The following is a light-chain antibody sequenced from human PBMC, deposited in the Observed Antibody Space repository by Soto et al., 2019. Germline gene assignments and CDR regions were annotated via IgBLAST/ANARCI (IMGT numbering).Light chain of an antibody. Sequence: QTVVTQPLSASGTPGQRVTISCSGSSSNIGSNTVNWYQQLPGTAPKLLIYSNNQRPSGVPDRFSGSKSGTSASLAISGLQSEDEADFYCAAWDDSLNGPVFGGGTKLTVL. CDR3: AAWDDSLNGPV. CDR1: SSNIGSNT. V-gene: IGLV1-44*01. J-gene: IGLJ2*01. CDR2: SNN.